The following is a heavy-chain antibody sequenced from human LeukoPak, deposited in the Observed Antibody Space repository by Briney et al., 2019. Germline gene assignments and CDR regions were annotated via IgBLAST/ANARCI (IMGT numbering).Heavy chain of an antibody. CDR3: ARGGCRSTSCYDY. Sequence: GRSLRLSCAASGFTFSSYGMHWVRQAPGKGLEWLAVIWYDGSEKYYADSVKGRFTISRDNSKNTLYLQMSSLRVEETALYYCARGGCRSTSCYDYWGQGTLVTVSS. CDR1: GFTFSSYG. J-gene: IGHJ4*02. CDR2: IWYDGSEK. D-gene: IGHD2-2*01. V-gene: IGHV3-33*01.